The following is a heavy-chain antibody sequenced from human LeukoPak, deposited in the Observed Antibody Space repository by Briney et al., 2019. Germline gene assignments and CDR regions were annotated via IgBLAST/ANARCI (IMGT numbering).Heavy chain of an antibody. V-gene: IGHV3-9*01. J-gene: IGHJ4*01. CDR1: GFPFDDYA. CDR3: AKGCGSSWFSPISDY. D-gene: IGHD6-13*01. Sequence: PLSHSYAAPGFPFDDYAMHWVRHATGQGLEWVSGVSWNSGSIGYADSVKGRFTISRDNAKNSLYLQRNSLRAADTALYYSAKGCGSSWFSPISDYWGHRTLVTVSS. CDR2: VSWNSGSI.